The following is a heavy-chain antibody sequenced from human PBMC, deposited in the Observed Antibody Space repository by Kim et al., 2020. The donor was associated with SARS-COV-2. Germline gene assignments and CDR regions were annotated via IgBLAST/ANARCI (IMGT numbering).Heavy chain of an antibody. J-gene: IGHJ4*02. Sequence: ASVKVSCKASGYTFTSFTIHWVRQAPGQRPEWMGWLNTSNGNTQYSQNFPGRVSIAGDTSASTAYLELYSLKSDDTAMFYCVSSLGATWWTNFDYWGQGTPVTVSS. CDR3: VSSLGATWWTNFDY. V-gene: IGHV1-3*04. D-gene: IGHD2-8*02. CDR2: LNTSNGNT. CDR1: GYTFTSFT.